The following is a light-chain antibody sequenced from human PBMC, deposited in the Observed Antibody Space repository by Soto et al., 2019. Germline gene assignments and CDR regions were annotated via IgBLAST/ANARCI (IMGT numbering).Light chain of an antibody. V-gene: IGKV1-5*03. J-gene: IGKJ1*01. CDR2: KAS. CDR1: QTISSW. CDR3: QQYGSSGT. Sequence: DIKMTQSPSTLSGYVGDRVTITCRASQTISSWLAWYQQKPGKAPKLLIYKASTLKSGVPSRFSGSGSGTEFTLTISRLEPEDFAVYYCQQYGSSGTFCQATKVDI.